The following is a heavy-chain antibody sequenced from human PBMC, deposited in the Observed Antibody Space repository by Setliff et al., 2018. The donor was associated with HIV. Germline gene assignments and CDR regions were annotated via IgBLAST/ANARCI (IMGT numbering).Heavy chain of an antibody. D-gene: IGHD5-12*01. J-gene: IGHJ4*02. V-gene: IGHV4-4*07. Sequence: PSETLSLTCSVSGGSMSSYYWSWIRQTASKGLEWIGRIYTSGSIIYKPSLRSRVTMSVDTSKNQFSLKLSSVTAADTAVYFCARASSGYESRGLLDFWGPGMLVTVSS. CDR3: ARASSGYESRGLLDF. CDR1: GGSMSSYY. CDR2: IYTSGSI.